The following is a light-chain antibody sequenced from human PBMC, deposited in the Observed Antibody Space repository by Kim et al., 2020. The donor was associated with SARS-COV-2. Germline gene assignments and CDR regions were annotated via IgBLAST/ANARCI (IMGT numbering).Light chain of an antibody. CDR3: QQSYSTREWT. CDR1: QSISSY. Sequence: SVGDRVTSTCRASQSISSYLNWYQQKPGKAPKLLIYAASSLQSGVPSRFSGSGSGTDFTLTISSLQPEDFATYYCQQSYSTREWTFGQGTKVDSK. CDR2: AAS. V-gene: IGKV1-39*01. J-gene: IGKJ1*01.